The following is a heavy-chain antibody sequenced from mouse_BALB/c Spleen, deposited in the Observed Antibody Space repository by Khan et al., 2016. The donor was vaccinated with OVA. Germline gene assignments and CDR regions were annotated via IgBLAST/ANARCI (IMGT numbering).Heavy chain of an antibody. CDR2: IWAGGST. D-gene: IGHD2-1*01. J-gene: IGHJ1*01. CDR1: GFSLTSYG. CDR3: ARYYGNYGWYFDV. Sequence: QMQLEESGPAMVAPSQSLSITCTVSGFSLTSYGVHWVRQPPGKGLEWLGVIWAGGSTNYNSALMSRLSISKDNSKSHVFLKMNSLQTDDTAMYYCARYYGNYGWYFDVWGAGTTVTVSS. V-gene: IGHV2-9*02.